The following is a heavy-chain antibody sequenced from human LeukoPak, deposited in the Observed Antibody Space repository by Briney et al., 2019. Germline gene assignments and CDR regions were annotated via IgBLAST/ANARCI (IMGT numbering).Heavy chain of an antibody. V-gene: IGHV1-2*04. D-gene: IGHD1-26*01. CDR1: GYTFTGYY. CDR2: INPNSGGT. CDR3: ARGGSGSYLLFDY. J-gene: IGHJ4*02. Sequence: ASVKVSCKASGYTFTGYYMHWVRQAPGQGLEWMGWINPNSGGTSYAQKFQGWVTMTRDTSISTAYMELSRLRSDDTAVYYCARGGSGSYLLFDYWGQGTLVTVSS.